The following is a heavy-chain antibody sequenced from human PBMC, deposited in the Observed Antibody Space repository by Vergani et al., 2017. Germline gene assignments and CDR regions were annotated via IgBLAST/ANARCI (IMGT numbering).Heavy chain of an antibody. V-gene: IGHV1-69*01. CDR1: GGTFSSYA. D-gene: IGHD6-19*01. Sequence: QVQLVQSGAEVKKPGSSVKVSCKASGGTFSSYAISWVRQAPGQGLEWMGGIIPIFGTANYAQKFQGRVTITADESTSTAYMELSSLRSEDTAVYYCARAWGIAVAGTQYYNYGMDVWGQGTTVTVSS. CDR3: ARAWGIAVAGTQYYNYGMDV. CDR2: IIPIFGTA. J-gene: IGHJ6*02.